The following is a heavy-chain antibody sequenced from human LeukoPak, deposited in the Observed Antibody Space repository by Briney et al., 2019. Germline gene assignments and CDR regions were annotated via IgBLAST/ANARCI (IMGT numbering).Heavy chain of an antibody. CDR3: ARLGLGVAVVPAAPYYYYGMDV. D-gene: IGHD2-2*01. J-gene: IGHJ6*02. V-gene: IGHV4-39*07. CDR2: IYYSGST. Sequence: PSETLSLTCTVSGGSISSSSYYWGWIRQPPGKGLEWIGSIYYSGSTYCNPSLKSRVTISVDTSKNQFSLKLNSVTAADTAVYYCARLGLGVAVVPAAPYYYYGMDVWGQGTTVTVSS. CDR1: GGSISSSSYY.